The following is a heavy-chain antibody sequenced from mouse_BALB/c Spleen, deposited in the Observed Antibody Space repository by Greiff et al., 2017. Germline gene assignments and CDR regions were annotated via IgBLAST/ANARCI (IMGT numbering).Heavy chain of an antibody. CDR3: ARQGLREYYAMDY. Sequence: QVQLQQSGPDLVAPSQSLSITCTVSGFSLTSYGVHWVRQPPGKGLEWLVVIWSDGSTTYNSALKSRLSISKDNSKSQVFLKMNSLQTDDTAMYYCARQGLREYYAMDYWGQGTSVTVSS. D-gene: IGHD2-12*01. J-gene: IGHJ4*01. V-gene: IGHV2-6-2*01. CDR2: IWSDGST. CDR1: GFSLTSYG.